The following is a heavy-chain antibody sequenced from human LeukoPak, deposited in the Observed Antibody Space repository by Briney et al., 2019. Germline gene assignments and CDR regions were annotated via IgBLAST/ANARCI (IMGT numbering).Heavy chain of an antibody. CDR1: GFTFDDYA. Sequence: GGSLRLSCAASGFTFDDYAMHWVRQAPGKGLEWVSLISGDGGSTYYADSVKGRFNNSRDNSKNSLYLQMNSMRTEDTALYYCAKVCSSSWYDSVVGDYWGQGTLVTVSS. D-gene: IGHD6-13*01. J-gene: IGHJ4*02. V-gene: IGHV3-43*02. CDR3: AKVCSSSWYDSVVGDY. CDR2: ISGDGGST.